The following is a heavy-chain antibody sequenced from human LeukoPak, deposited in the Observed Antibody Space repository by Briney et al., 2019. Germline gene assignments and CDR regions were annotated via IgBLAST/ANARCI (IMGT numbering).Heavy chain of an antibody. D-gene: IGHD3-22*01. V-gene: IGHV3-53*01. CDR1: GFTVSSNY. J-gene: IGHJ5*02. CDR3: ARDYYDSSGQNWFDP. Sequence: PGGSLRLSCAASGFTVSSNYMSWVRQAPGKGPEWVSVIYSGGSTYYADSVKGRFTISRDNSKNTLYLQMNSLRAEDTAVYYCARDYYDSSGQNWFDPWGQGTLVTVSS. CDR2: IYSGGST.